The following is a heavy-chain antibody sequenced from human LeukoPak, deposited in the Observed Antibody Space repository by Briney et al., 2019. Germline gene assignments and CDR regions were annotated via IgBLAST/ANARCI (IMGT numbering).Heavy chain of an antibody. CDR3: ARVGLYCSGGSCYSGWFDP. CDR2: IYYSVCT. D-gene: IGHD2-15*01. CDR1: GGSVSSGSYY. Sequence: PSETLSLTCTVSGGSVSSGSYYWSWIRQPPGKGLEWLGYIYYSVCTNYNPSLKSRVTISVDTSKNQFSLKLSSVTAADTAVYYCARVGLYCSGGSCYSGWFDPWGQGTLVTVSS. J-gene: IGHJ5*02. V-gene: IGHV4-61*01.